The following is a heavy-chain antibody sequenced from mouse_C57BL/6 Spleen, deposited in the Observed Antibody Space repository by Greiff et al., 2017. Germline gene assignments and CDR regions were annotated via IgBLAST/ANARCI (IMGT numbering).Heavy chain of an antibody. CDR1: GYTFTSYW. Sequence: QVQLQQPGPELVKPGASVKLSCKASGYTFTSYWMHWVKQRPGQGLEWIGNINPSNGGTNYNEKFKSKATLTVDKSSSTAYMQLSSLTSEDSAVYYCAREGLRLRAWFAYWGQGTLVTVSA. CDR2: INPSNGGT. CDR3: AREGLRLRAWFAY. D-gene: IGHD3-2*02. V-gene: IGHV1-53*01. J-gene: IGHJ3*01.